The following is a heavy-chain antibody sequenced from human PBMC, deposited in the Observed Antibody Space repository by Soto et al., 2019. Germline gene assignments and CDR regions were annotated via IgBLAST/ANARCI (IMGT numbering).Heavy chain of an antibody. CDR1: GGSISSGDYY. CDR2: IYYSGST. J-gene: IGHJ5*02. Sequence: KTSETLSLTCTVSGGSISSGDYYWSWIRQPPGKGLEWIGYIYYSGSTYYNPSLKSRVTISVDTSKNQFSLKLSSVTAADTAVYYCARTYYDFWSGYYRRWFDPWGQGTLVTVSS. D-gene: IGHD3-3*01. CDR3: ARTYYDFWSGYYRRWFDP. V-gene: IGHV4-30-4*01.